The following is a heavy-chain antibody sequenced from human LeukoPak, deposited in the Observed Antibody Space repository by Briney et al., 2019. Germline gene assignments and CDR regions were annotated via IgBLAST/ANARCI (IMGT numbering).Heavy chain of an antibody. J-gene: IGHJ3*02. V-gene: IGHV1-24*01. CDR1: GYTLTELS. CDR3: ALARHYYDSSGYYAFDI. D-gene: IGHD3-22*01. CDR2: FDPEDGET. Sequence: ASVTVSCKVSGYTLTELSMHWVRQAPGKGLEWMGGFDPEDGETIYAQKFQGRVTMTEDTSTDTAYMELSSLRSEDTAVYYCALARHYYDSSGYYAFDIWGQGTMVTVSS.